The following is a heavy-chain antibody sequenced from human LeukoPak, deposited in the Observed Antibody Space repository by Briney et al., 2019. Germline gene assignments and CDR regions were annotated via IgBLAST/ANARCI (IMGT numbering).Heavy chain of an antibody. D-gene: IGHD1-14*01. CDR3: ARSNQADDY. V-gene: IGHV3-74*01. Sequence: GGSLRLSCAAPGFTFSSYWTHWVRQVPGKGLVWVARINPGGSSITYADSVKGRFTISRDNAKNTLYLQMDSLRAEDTGVYYCARSNQADDYWGQGTLVTVSS. CDR2: INPGGSSI. J-gene: IGHJ4*02. CDR1: GFTFSSYW.